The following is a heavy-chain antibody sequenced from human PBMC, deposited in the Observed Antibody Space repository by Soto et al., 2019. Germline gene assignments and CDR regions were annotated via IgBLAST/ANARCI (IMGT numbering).Heavy chain of an antibody. CDR2: IYYSGST. J-gene: IGHJ5*02. D-gene: IGHD2-21*01. V-gene: IGHV4-61*01. CDR1: GGSVSSVSYY. Sequence: PSETLSLTCTVSGGSVSSVSYYWSWIRQPPGKGLEWIGYIYYSGSTNYNPSLKSRVTMSVDTSKNQFSLKLSSVTAADTAVYYWARGFRRDNWFEPWGQGTLVTVAS. CDR3: ARGFRRDNWFEP.